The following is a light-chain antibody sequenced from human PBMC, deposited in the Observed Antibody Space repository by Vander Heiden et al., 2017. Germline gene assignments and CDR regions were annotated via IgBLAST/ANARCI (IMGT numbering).Light chain of an antibody. CDR1: SSNIGSNT. CDR3: AAWADSLNGYV. J-gene: IGLJ1*01. CDR2: SNS. Sequence: QSVLTQPPSASGTPGQRVPISCSGSSSNIGSNTVNCYKQLQGTAPKPHTYSNSQRPSGVPDRFSGSKSRTSASLAISGLQSGDGAYYFCAAWADSLNGYVFGTGTKVTVL. V-gene: IGLV1-44*01.